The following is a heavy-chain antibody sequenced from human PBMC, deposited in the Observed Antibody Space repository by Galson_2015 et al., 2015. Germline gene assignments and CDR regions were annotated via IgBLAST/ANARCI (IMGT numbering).Heavy chain of an antibody. CDR2: ISYDGSNK. J-gene: IGHJ4*02. CDR1: GFTFSSYG. Sequence: SLRLSCAASGFTFSSYGMHWVRQAPGKGLEWVAVISYDGSNKYYADSVKGRFTISRDNSKNTLYLQMNSLRAEDTAVYYCAREYMATISFDYWGQGTLVTVSS. V-gene: IGHV3-30*03. CDR3: AREYMATISFDY. D-gene: IGHD5-24*01.